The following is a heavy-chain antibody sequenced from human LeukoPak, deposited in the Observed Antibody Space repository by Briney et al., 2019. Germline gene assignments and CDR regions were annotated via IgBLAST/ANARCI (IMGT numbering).Heavy chain of an antibody. CDR2: MNPNSGNT. Sequence: ASVKVSCKASGGTFSSYAISWVRQATGQGLEWMGWMNPNSGNTGYAQKFQGRVTITRNTSISTAYMELSSLRSEDTAVYYCARVHTYYYYMDVWGKGTTVTVSS. CDR3: ARVHTYYYYMDV. V-gene: IGHV1-8*03. J-gene: IGHJ6*03. CDR1: GGTFSSYA.